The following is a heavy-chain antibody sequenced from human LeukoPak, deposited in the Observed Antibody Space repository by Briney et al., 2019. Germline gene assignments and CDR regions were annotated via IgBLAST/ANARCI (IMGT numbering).Heavy chain of an antibody. J-gene: IGHJ3*02. CDR2: INPNSGGT. V-gene: IGHV1-2*04. CDR3: HIAVAGRSDAFDI. D-gene: IGHD6-19*01. CDR1: GYTFTGYY. Sequence: GASVKVSCKASGYTFTGYYMHWVRQAPGQGLEWMGWINPNSGGTNYAQKFQGCVTMTRDMSINTAYMGLSRLTSDDTAVYYCHIAVAGRSDAFDIWGQGTMVTVSS.